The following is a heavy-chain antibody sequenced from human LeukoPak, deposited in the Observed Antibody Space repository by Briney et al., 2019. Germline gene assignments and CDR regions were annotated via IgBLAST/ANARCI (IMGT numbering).Heavy chain of an antibody. V-gene: IGHV3-23*01. CDR3: ANDRSTNEYAHNWFDP. D-gene: IGHD2-8*01. Sequence: GGSLRLSCAASGFPFSSYAMSWVRQAPGKGLEGVAAIGGAADRTYYADSVKGRFTISRDNSKSMLYLQMNNLRAEVTALYYCANDRSTNEYAHNWFDPCGQGTLVTVSS. CDR1: GFPFSSYA. J-gene: IGHJ5*02. CDR2: IGGAADRT.